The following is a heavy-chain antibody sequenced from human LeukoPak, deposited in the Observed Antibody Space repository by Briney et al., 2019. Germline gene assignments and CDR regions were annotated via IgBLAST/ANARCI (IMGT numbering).Heavy chain of an antibody. CDR3: ARDPVNSSGWYRGWFDP. J-gene: IGHJ5*02. D-gene: IGHD6-19*01. CDR1: GFTFSSYW. Sequence: GGSLRLSCAASGFTFSSYWMHWVRQAPGKGLVWVSLINNDGSSTNYADSVKGRFTISRDNAKNTLYLQMNSLRAEDTAVYYCARDPVNSSGWYRGWFDPWGQGTLVTVSS. V-gene: IGHV3-74*01. CDR2: INNDGSST.